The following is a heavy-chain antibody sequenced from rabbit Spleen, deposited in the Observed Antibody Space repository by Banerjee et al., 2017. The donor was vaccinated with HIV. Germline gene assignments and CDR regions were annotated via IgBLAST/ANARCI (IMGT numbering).Heavy chain of an antibody. CDR3: ASGYSDIYLDL. CDR1: GFSLSSGYY. Sequence: QSLEESGGGLVQPEGSLALTCKASGFSLSSGYYMCWVRQAPGKGLEWIGCIGTGTEVTWYASWAKGRITISKASSTTVTLQMTSLTAADTATYFCASGYSDIYLDLWGPGTLVTVS. D-gene: IGHD1-1*01. J-gene: IGHJ4*01. CDR2: IGTGTEVT. V-gene: IGHV1S40*01.